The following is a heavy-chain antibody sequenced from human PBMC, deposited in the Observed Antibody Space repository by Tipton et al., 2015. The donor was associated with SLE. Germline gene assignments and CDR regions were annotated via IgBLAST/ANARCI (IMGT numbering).Heavy chain of an antibody. V-gene: IGHV3-30*04. J-gene: IGHJ4*02. Sequence: SLRLSCVASGFTFSTYAMHWVRQAPGKGLEWVAVISYDGRNKYYTDSVKGRFPISRDNSRNTLYLEMNSLRAEDTAVYYCVRDLWDPGDYWGQGTLVTVSS. CDR2: ISYDGRNK. CDR1: GFTFSTYA. CDR3: VRDLWDPGDY. D-gene: IGHD1-26*01.